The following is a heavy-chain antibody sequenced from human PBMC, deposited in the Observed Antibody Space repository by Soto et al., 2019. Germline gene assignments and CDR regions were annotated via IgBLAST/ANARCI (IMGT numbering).Heavy chain of an antibody. Sequence: ASVKVSCKASGYTFTSYYMHWVRQAPGQGLEWIGMIIPILGITNYAQKFQGRVTITTDTSTSTVYMELSSLRSEDTAVYYCARDPSSSWKNWFDPWGQGTLVTVSS. CDR3: ARDPSSSWKNWFDP. D-gene: IGHD6-13*01. J-gene: IGHJ5*02. V-gene: IGHV1-46*01. CDR1: GYTFTSYY. CDR2: IIPILGIT.